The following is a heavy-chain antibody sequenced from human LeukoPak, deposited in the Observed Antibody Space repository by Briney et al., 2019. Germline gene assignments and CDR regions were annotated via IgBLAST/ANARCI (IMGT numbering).Heavy chain of an antibody. J-gene: IGHJ4*02. CDR2: LGGTDGNA. Sequence: PGGSLRLSCAASGFTFSNYGMNWVRQAPGKGLEWVSALGGTDGNANYADSVKGRFTISRDNSKNTLFLQMNSLRAEDTAVYYCAKDIPYYDFWSGPSPPTFDHWGQGTLVTVSS. CDR3: AKDIPYYDFWSGPSPPTFDH. V-gene: IGHV3-23*01. CDR1: GFTFSNYG. D-gene: IGHD3-3*01.